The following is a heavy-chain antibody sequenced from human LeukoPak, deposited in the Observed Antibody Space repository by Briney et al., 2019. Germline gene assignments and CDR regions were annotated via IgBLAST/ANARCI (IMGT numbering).Heavy chain of an antibody. V-gene: IGHV3-33*06. CDR1: GFAFNTYA. J-gene: IGHJ4*02. D-gene: IGHD3-10*01. Sequence: PGRSLRLSCAASGFAFNTYAMHWVRQAPGQGLEWVALIWHDGSHKFYSNSVRGQFTISRDNSKNTVSLQMNNLRPEDTAVYYCAKEFFGSGSYPVLWGQGTLVTVSS. CDR2: IWHDGSHK. CDR3: AKEFFGSGSYPVL.